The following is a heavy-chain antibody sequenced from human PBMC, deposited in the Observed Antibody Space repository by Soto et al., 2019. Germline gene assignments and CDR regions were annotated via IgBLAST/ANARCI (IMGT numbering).Heavy chain of an antibody. V-gene: IGHV1-69*01. CDR2: VIPIFGTA. CDR3: ARGRWEHFDRIYYFDY. D-gene: IGHD1-26*01. Sequence: QVQLVQSGAEVKKPGSSVKVSCKASGGTFSSYAISWVRQAPGQGLEWMGGVIPIFGTANYAQKFQGRVTITADESTSTAYMELSSLRSEDTAVYYCARGRWEHFDRIYYFDYWGQGTLVTVSS. J-gene: IGHJ4*02. CDR1: GGTFSSYA.